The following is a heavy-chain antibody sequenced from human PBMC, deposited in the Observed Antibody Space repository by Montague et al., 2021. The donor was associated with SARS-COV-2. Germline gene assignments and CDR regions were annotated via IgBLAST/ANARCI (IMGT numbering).Heavy chain of an antibody. Sequence: SETLSLTCTVSGGSISSSSYYWGWIRQPPGKGLEWIGSIYCSGSTYYNPSLKSRVTISVDTSKNQFSLKLSSVTAADTAVYYCARQGDQLLLEYWFDPWGQGTLVTVPS. CDR1: GGSISSSSYY. D-gene: IGHD2-2*01. CDR3: ARQGDQLLLEYWFDP. V-gene: IGHV4-39*01. CDR2: IYCSGST. J-gene: IGHJ5*02.